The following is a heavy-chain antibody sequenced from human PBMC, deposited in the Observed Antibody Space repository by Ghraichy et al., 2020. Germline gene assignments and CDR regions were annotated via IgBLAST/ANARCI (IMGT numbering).Heavy chain of an antibody. Sequence: GGSLRLSCAASGFTFSSYSMNWVRQARGKGLEWVSYISSSSSTIYYADSVKGRFTISRDNAKNSLYLQMNSLRDEDTAVYYCARGSYDSSGYYYGDLFDPGGQGTLVTVSS. J-gene: IGHJ5*02. CDR1: GFTFSSYS. CDR3: ARGSYDSSGYYYGDLFDP. D-gene: IGHD3-22*01. CDR2: ISSSSSTI. V-gene: IGHV3-48*02.